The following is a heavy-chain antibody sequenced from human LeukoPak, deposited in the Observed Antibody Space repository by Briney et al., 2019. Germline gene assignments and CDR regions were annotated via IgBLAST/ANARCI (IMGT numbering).Heavy chain of an antibody. V-gene: IGHV1-2*02. CDR3: ARHDSSGYDAFDI. CDR2: INPNSGGA. CDR1: GYTFTGYY. Sequence: ASVKVSCKASGYTFTGYYMHWVRQAPGQGLECMGWINPNSGGANYAQKFQGRVTMTRDTSISTAYMELSRLRSDDTAVYYCARHDSSGYDAFDIWGQGTMVTVSS. J-gene: IGHJ3*02. D-gene: IGHD3-22*01.